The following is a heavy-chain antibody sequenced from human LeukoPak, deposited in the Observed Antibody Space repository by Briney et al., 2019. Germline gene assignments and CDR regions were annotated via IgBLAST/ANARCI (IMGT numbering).Heavy chain of an antibody. CDR2: IYYSGST. V-gene: IGHV4-59*01. CDR3: ARDRRMAHDY. D-gene: IGHD5-24*01. CDR1: GGSISSYY. Sequence: SETLSLTCTVSGGSISSYYWSWIRQPPGKGLEWIGYIYYSGSTNYNPSLKSRVTISVDTSKNQFSLKLSSVTAADTAVYYCARDRRMAHDYWGQGTLVTVSS. J-gene: IGHJ4*02.